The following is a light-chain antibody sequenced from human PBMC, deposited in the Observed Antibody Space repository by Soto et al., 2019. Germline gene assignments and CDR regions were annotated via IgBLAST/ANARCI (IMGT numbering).Light chain of an antibody. CDR2: GAS. CDR1: QSVSSN. Sequence: EVVMTQSPGTLSVSLVESATLSCRASQSVSSNLAWYQQKPGQAPRLLIYGASTRATGIPARFSGSGPGTEFTLTISSLQSEDFAVYYCQQYNNWPPITFGQGTRLEIK. CDR3: QQYNNWPPIT. J-gene: IGKJ5*01. V-gene: IGKV3-15*01.